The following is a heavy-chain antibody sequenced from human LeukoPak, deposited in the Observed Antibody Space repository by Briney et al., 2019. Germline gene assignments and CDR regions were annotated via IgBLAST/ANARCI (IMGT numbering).Heavy chain of an antibody. D-gene: IGHD6-19*01. CDR3: ARGIASSGWYYWFDP. CDR2: IYYSGST. J-gene: IGHJ5*02. CDR1: GGSISSYY. V-gene: IGHV4-59*01. Sequence: SETLSLTCTVSGGSISSYYWSWIRQPPGKGLEWIGYIYYSGSTNYNPSLKSRVTISVDTSKNQFSLKLSSVAAADTAVYYCARGIASSGWYYWFDPWGQGTLVTVSS.